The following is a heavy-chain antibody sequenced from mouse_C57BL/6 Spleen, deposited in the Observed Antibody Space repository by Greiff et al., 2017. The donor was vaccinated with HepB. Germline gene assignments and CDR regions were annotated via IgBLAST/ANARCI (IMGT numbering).Heavy chain of an antibody. J-gene: IGHJ1*03. CDR3: VRDYYGSSHWYFDV. CDR2: IRSKSSNYAT. D-gene: IGHD1-1*01. CDR1: GFTFNTYA. V-gene: IGHV10-3*01. Sequence: DVMLVESGGGLVQPKGSLKLSCAASGFTFNTYAMHWVRQAPGKGLEWVARIRSKSSNYATYYADSVKDRFTISRDDSQSMLYLQMNNLKTEDTAMYYCVRDYYGSSHWYFDVWGTGTTVTVSS.